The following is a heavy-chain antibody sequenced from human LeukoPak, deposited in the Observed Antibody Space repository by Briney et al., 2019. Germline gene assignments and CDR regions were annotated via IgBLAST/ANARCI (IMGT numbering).Heavy chain of an antibody. J-gene: IGHJ4*02. CDR2: IYYSGRI. V-gene: IGHV4-59*02. CDR3: ARMDLVSSGYKQTFDY. CDR1: GGSVSSYY. D-gene: IGHD3-22*01. Sequence: SETLSLTCTVSGGSVSSYYWSWIRQPPGKGLEWIGYIYYSGRINYNPSLKSRVTISVDTSKNQFSLRLTSVTAADTAVYYCARMDLVSSGYKQTFDYWGQGTLVTVSS.